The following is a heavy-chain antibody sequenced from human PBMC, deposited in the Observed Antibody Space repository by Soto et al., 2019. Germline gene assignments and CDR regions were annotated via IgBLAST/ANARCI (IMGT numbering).Heavy chain of an antibody. CDR1: GGSISSYY. CDR3: TPGQCMASAGENYFDY. Sequence: QVQLQESGPGLVKPSETLSLTCTVSGGSISSYYWSWIQQPPGKGLEWIGYIYYSGSTNYNPSLKSLVTISVDTSKSQFSLALSSVTAADTEAYYCTPGQCMASAGENYFDYCVQGTLVIFSS. CDR2: IYYSGST. J-gene: IGHJ4*02. V-gene: IGHV4-59*01. D-gene: IGHD6-13*01.